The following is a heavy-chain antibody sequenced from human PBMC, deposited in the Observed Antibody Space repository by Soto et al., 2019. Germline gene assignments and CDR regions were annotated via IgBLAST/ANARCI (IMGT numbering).Heavy chain of an antibody. V-gene: IGHV3-53*01. CDR1: GLTVSNAS. J-gene: IGHJ6*02. Sequence: PGGSLRLSCAASGLTVSNASMAWGRQAPGMGLDWVPVMYDNGTTSYTDSVKGRFTSSSDTSTNTRALQMDSLRAEDTAVYYCVRPLPSGRNYGLDVWGQGTTVTVSS. D-gene: IGHD3-10*01. CDR3: VRPLPSGRNYGLDV. CDR2: MYDNGTT.